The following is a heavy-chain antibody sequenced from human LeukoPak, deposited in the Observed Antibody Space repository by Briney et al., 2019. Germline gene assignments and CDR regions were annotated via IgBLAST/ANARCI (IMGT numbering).Heavy chain of an antibody. J-gene: IGHJ6*02. D-gene: IGHD1-26*01. Sequence: ASVKVSCKASGYSXTGYYMHWVRQAPGQGLEWMGIINPSGGSTSYAQKFQGRVTMTRDTSTSTVYMELSSLRSEDTAVYYCARDNSARWAGMDVWGRGTTVTVSS. CDR2: INPSGGST. CDR3: ARDNSARWAGMDV. V-gene: IGHV1-46*01. CDR1: GYSXTGYY.